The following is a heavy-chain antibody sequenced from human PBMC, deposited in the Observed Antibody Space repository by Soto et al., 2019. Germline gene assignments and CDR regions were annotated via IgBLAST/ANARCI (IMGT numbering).Heavy chain of an antibody. Sequence: PGESLKISCMGSGYKVSTWHNFTSYWIAWVRQMPGEGLEWMGIIYPGDSDTRYSPSFQGQVTISADKSISTAYLQWSSLKASDTAMYYCARLSDSSGWYWGQGTLVTVSS. D-gene: IGHD6-19*01. J-gene: IGHJ4*02. CDR2: IYPGDSDT. CDR3: ARLSDSSGWY. CDR1: GYKVSTWHNFTSYW. V-gene: IGHV5-51*01.